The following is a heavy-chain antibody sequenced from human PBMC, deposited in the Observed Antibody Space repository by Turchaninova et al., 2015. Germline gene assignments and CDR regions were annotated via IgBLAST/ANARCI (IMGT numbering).Heavy chain of an antibody. V-gene: IGHV4-39*01. D-gene: IGHD2-21*02. Sequence: QLQLQESGPGLVKPSETLSLTCTVSGGSFDNNIYYWAWVRQPPGKGLEWIGSIDYRGDPYQHPSLQIRLNVSVDTSTGQLSLNLKSGTASDTAVYVCARHVTRSVFDYWGQGALVTVSS. CDR2: IDYRGDP. CDR1: GGSFDNNIYY. J-gene: IGHJ4*02. CDR3: ARHVTRSVFDY.